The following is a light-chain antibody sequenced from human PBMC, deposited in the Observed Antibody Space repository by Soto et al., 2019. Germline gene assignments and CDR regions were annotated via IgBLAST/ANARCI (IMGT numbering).Light chain of an antibody. CDR2: GNS. J-gene: IGLJ3*02. Sequence: QSVLTQPPSVSGAPGQRVTISCTGSSSNIGAGYDVHWYQQLPGTAPKLLIYGNSNRPSGVPDRFSGSKSGTSASLAITGLQAEDEAHYCCQSFDISLSALFGGGTKLPVL. CDR3: QSFDISLSAL. CDR1: SSNIGAGYD. V-gene: IGLV1-40*01.